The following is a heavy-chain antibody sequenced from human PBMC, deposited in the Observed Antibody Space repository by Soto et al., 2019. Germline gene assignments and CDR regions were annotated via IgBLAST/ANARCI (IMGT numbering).Heavy chain of an antibody. J-gene: IGHJ4*02. V-gene: IGHV3-11*01. CDR3: VRDRRISGINRGLDY. D-gene: IGHD1-20*01. CDR1: GFIFSDFH. CDR2: ISSRGDTI. Sequence: QVQLVDSGGGLVKPGGSLRLSCAASGFIFSDFHMTWIRQAPGKGLELVAYISSRGDTIYYADSVRGRITISRDNDKDSLFLQMSSLRVEDTAVYYCVRDRRISGINRGLDYWGRETLVTVSS.